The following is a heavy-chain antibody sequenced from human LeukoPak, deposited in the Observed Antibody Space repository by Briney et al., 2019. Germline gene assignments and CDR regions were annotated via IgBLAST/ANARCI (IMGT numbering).Heavy chain of an antibody. Sequence: ASVTVSCKASGYTFTSYYMHWVRQAPGQGLEWMGIINPSGGSTSYAQKFQGRVTMTRDTSTSTVYMELSSLRSEDTAVYYCARLKVRGVTPYALDIWGQGTMVTVSS. V-gene: IGHV1-46*01. CDR2: INPSGGST. D-gene: IGHD3-10*01. CDR3: ARLKVRGVTPYALDI. J-gene: IGHJ3*02. CDR1: GYTFTSYY.